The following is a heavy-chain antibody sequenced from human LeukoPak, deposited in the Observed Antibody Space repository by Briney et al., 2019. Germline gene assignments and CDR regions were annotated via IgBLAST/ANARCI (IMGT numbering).Heavy chain of an antibody. CDR1: GGSISSGGYY. CDR2: IYYSGST. V-gene: IGHV4-31*03. J-gene: IGHJ5*02. D-gene: IGHD2-21*01. CDR3: ARGGGGDWFDP. Sequence: SETLSLTCTVSGGSISSGGYYWSWIRQHPGKGLEWIGYIYYSGSTYYNPSLESRVTISVDTSKNQFSLKLSSVTAADTAVYYWARGGGGDWFDPWGQGTLVTVSS.